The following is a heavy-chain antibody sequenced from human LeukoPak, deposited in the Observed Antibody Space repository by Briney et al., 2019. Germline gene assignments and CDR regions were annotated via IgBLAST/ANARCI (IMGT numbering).Heavy chain of an antibody. D-gene: IGHD2-15*01. CDR1: GYTFTSSD. V-gene: IGHV1-8*01. J-gene: IGHJ5*02. CDR3: ARIGGSPDA. CDR2: MNPNSGNT. Sequence: GAPVKGSCKAAGYTFTSSDINWVRQATGQGLEWMGWMNPNSGNTGYAQKFQGRVTMTRNTSISTAYMELSSLKSENTAVYYCARIGGSPDAWGQGTLVTVSS.